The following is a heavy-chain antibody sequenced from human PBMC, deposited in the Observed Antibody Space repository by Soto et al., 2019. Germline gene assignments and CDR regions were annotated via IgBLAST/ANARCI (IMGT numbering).Heavy chain of an antibody. Sequence: EVQLLESGGGLVQPGGSLRLSCAASGFTFSSYAMSWVRQAPGKGLEWVSSISGTGRSTYSADSVRGRFTISRDNSRNTVYLQMNSLRAEDTAIYYCEKDFDSSGYYVEYWGQGTLVTVSS. D-gene: IGHD3-22*01. V-gene: IGHV3-23*01. J-gene: IGHJ4*02. CDR2: ISGTGRST. CDR3: EKDFDSSGYYVEY. CDR1: GFTFSSYA.